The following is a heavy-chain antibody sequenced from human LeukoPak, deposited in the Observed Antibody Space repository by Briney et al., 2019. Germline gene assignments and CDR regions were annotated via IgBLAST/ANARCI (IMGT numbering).Heavy chain of an antibody. CDR1: GYTFTSYD. CDR2: MNPNSGNT. D-gene: IGHD2-15*01. V-gene: IGHV1-8*03. CDR3: ARAGYCSGGSCYTFGY. Sequence: ASVKVSCKASGYTFTSYDINWVRQATGQGLEWMGWMNPNSGNTGYAQKFQGRVTITRNTSISTAYMELSSLRSEDTAVYYCARAGYCSGGSCYTFGYRGQGTLVTVSS. J-gene: IGHJ4*02.